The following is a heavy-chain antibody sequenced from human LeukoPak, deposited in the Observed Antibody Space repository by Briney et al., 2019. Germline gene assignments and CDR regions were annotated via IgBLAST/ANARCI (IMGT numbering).Heavy chain of an antibody. V-gene: IGHV3-23*01. D-gene: IGHD2-15*01. CDR2: ISGSGGST. Sequence: PGGSLRLSCAASGFTFSSYAMSWVREAPGKGPEKVSAISGSGGSTYYAYSVKGRFTISRDNSKNTQSLQMSSLRAEDTAVYYCLGYCSGGNCYSGGHWGQGTLVTGSS. J-gene: IGHJ4*02. CDR1: GFTFSSYA. CDR3: LGYCSGGNCYSGGH.